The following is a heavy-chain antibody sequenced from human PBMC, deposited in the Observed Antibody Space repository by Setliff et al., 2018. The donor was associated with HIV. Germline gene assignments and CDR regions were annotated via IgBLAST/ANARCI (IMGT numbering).Heavy chain of an antibody. CDR1: GFTFSGYS. CDR2: ISSYI. J-gene: IGHJ4*02. D-gene: IGHD2-2*01. CDR3: ARVSSSTSHEHDY. Sequence: PGGSLSLSCAASGFTFSGYSMNWVRQAPGKGLEWVSSISSYIYYSDSVKGRFTISRDNAKNSLYLQMNSLRAEDTAVYYFARVSSSTSHEHDYWGQGTLVTVSS. V-gene: IGHV3-21*01.